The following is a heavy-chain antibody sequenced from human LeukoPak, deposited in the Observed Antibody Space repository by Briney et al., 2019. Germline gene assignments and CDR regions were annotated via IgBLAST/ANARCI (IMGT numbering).Heavy chain of an antibody. CDR3: ANLGSGWHDY. Sequence: GGSLRLSCAASGFTFSTFAMIWVRQPPGKGLEWVSSIFPSGGEIHYADSVRGRFTISRDNSKNTLYLQMNSLRAEDTAVYYCANLGSGWHDYWGQGTLVTVSS. V-gene: IGHV3-23*01. CDR1: GFTFSTFA. CDR2: IFPSGGEI. D-gene: IGHD6-19*01. J-gene: IGHJ4*02.